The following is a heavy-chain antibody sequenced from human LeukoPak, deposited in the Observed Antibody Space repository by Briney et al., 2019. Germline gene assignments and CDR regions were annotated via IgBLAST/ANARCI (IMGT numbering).Heavy chain of an antibody. CDR1: GFIFSSYS. Sequence: PGGSLRLSCAASGFIFSSYSMSWVRQAPGKGLEWVSSISSTSTYIFYADSVKGRFTISRDNAKNSLYLQLNSLRADDTALYYCVREFYRSHIDYWGQGTLVTVSS. CDR3: VREFYRSHIDY. J-gene: IGHJ4*02. D-gene: IGHD3-16*02. CDR2: ISSTSTYI. V-gene: IGHV3-21*01.